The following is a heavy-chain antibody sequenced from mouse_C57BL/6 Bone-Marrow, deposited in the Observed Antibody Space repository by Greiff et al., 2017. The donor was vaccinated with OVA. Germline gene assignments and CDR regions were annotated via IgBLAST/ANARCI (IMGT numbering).Heavy chain of an antibody. J-gene: IGHJ2*01. D-gene: IGHD1-1*01. V-gene: IGHV5-6*01. CDR2: ISSGGSYT. CDR3: ARIPPYYYASYYFDY. CDR1: GFTFSSYG. Sequence: EVQLVESGGDLVKPGGSLKLSCAASGFTFSSYGMSWVRQTPDKRLEWVATISSGGSYTYYPDSVKGRFTISRDNAKNTLYLQMSSLKSEDTAMYYCARIPPYYYASYYFDYWGQGTTLTVSS.